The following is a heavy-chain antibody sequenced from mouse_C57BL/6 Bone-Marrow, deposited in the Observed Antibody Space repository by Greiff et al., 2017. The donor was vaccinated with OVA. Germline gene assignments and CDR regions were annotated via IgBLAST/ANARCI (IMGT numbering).Heavy chain of an antibody. Sequence: VKLQQPGAELVKPGASVKLSCKASGYTFTSYWMHWVKQRPGQGLEWIGMIHPNSGSTNYNEKFKSKATLTVDKSSSTAYMQLSSLTSEDSAVYYCARSPSSWFAYWGKGTLVTVSA. CDR2: IHPNSGST. D-gene: IGHD1-1*01. V-gene: IGHV1-64*01. CDR1: GYTFTSYW. J-gene: IGHJ3*01. CDR3: ARSPSSWFAY.